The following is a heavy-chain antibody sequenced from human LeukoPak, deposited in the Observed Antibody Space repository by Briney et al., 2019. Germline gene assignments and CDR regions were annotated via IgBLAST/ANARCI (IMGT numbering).Heavy chain of an antibody. J-gene: IGHJ4*02. CDR2: IYYSGST. V-gene: IGHV4-59*08. CDR1: GGSISRYY. Sequence: SETLSLTCTVSGGSISRYYWSWIRHPPGKGLEWIGYIYYSGSTNYNPSLKSRVTISVDTSKNQFSLKVTSVTAAGTAIYYCARHDSSGYKYWGQGTLVTVSS. D-gene: IGHD3-22*01. CDR3: ARHDSSGYKY.